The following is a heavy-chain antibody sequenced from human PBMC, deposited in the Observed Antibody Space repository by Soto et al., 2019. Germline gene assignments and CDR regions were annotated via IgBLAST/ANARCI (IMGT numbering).Heavy chain of an antibody. J-gene: IGHJ6*03. D-gene: IGHD2-2*01. CDR1: GYTFTSYY. Sequence: ASVKVSCKASGYTFTSYYMHWVRQAPGQGLEWMGIINPSGGSTSYAQKFQGRVTMTRDTSMSTVYMELSSLRSEDTAVCYCASQYCSSTSCYGHYYYYYMDVWGKGTTVTVSS. V-gene: IGHV1-46*03. CDR2: INPSGGST. CDR3: ASQYCSSTSCYGHYYYYYMDV.